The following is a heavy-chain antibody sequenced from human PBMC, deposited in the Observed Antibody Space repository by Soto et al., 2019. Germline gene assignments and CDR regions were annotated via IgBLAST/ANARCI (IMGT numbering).Heavy chain of an antibody. J-gene: IGHJ4*02. CDR2: IIPLLDIA. V-gene: IGHV1-69*04. Sequence: SVKVSCKASGVTFSNDIITWVRQAPGQGLEWMGRIIPLLDIANYAQKFQGRVTITADKSTSTAYMELNSLRSEDTAVYYCARDSPIGSTFSGYDAIDYWGQGTLVTVSS. CDR3: ARDSPIGSTFSGYDAIDY. D-gene: IGHD5-12*01. CDR1: GVTFSNDI.